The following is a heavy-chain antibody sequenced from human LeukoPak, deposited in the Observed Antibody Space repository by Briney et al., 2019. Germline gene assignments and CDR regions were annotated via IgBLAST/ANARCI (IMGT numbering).Heavy chain of an antibody. D-gene: IGHD2-15*01. CDR1: RFTFNTYS. CDR2: ISSNGDIT. Sequence: GGSLRLSCVASRFTFNTYSVNWVRQAPGKGLEWVSAISSNGDITYYADSGRGRFTISRDNSKNTVFLQMNSLRADDTAVYYCATVKRDCSGGTCYSYDYWGQGTLVTVSS. CDR3: ATVKRDCSGGTCYSYDY. V-gene: IGHV3-23*01. J-gene: IGHJ4*02.